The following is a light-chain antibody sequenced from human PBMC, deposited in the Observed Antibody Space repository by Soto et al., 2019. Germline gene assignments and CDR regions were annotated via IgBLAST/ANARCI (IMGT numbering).Light chain of an antibody. CDR3: QQYYTNSWS. CDR2: WAS. Sequence: DIVMTQSPDSLAVSLGERATINCKSSQSVLYSPNNKNYLAWYQHKPGQPPKMLIYWASIRESGVPDRFSGSGSMTDFTLTISSLQSEDVAVYYCQQYYTNSWSFGQGTKVEIK. CDR1: QSVLYSPNNKNY. J-gene: IGKJ1*01. V-gene: IGKV4-1*01.